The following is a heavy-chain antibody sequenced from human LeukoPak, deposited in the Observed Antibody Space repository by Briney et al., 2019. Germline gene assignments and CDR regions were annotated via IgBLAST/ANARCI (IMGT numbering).Heavy chain of an antibody. CDR1: GFTFSNAW. Sequence: PGGSLRLSCAASGFTFSNAWMTWVRQAPGKGLEWVANIKIDGTEKRYADSVKGRFTISRDNAKNSLYLQMSSLRAEDTAVYYCARRVVGGTDYFDYWGQGTLVTVSS. J-gene: IGHJ4*02. D-gene: IGHD1-26*01. V-gene: IGHV3-7*01. CDR3: ARRVVGGTDYFDY. CDR2: IKIDGTEK.